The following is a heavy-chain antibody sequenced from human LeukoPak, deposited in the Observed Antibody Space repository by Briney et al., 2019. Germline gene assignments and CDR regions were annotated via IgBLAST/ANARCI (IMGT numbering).Heavy chain of an antibody. V-gene: IGHV4-4*07. D-gene: IGHD5-24*01. CDR3: ARPRSGYNYVAFDI. Sequence: SETLSLTCTVSGGSISSYSWSWIRQPAGKGLEWIGRFYTSVGTNYNPSLKSRVIMSADTSKNQLSLKLTSVTAADTAVYYCARPRSGYNYVAFDIWGQGTMVSVSS. CDR1: GGSISSYS. J-gene: IGHJ3*02. CDR2: FYTSVGT.